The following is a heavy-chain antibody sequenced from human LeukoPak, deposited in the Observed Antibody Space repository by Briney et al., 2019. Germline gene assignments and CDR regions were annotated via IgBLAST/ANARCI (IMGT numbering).Heavy chain of an antibody. Sequence: GASVTVSCKASGGTFSSYAISWVRQAPGQGLEWMGGIIPIFGTANYAQKFQGRVTITADKSTSTAYMELSSLRSEDTAVYYCATRPYCSGGSCYSSLVDYWGQGTLVTVSS. V-gene: IGHV1-69*06. CDR1: GGTFSSYA. J-gene: IGHJ4*02. D-gene: IGHD2-15*01. CDR2: IIPIFGTA. CDR3: ATRPYCSGGSCYSSLVDY.